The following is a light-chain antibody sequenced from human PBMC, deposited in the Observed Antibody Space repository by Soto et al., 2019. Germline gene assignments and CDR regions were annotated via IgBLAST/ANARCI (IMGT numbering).Light chain of an antibody. CDR1: QDITRW. V-gene: IGKV1-12*01. J-gene: IGKJ1*01. Sequence: DIQMTQSPSSVSGSVGDRVTITCRASQDITRWLAWYQQKPGKAPKLLIYGASSLQSGVPSRFSGSGSETDFTLTISSLQPEDSATYFCQKLNAYPPWTFGQGTKVDIK. CDR3: QKLNAYPPWT. CDR2: GAS.